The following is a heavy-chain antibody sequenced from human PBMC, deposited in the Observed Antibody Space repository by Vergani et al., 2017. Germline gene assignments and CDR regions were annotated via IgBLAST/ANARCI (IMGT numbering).Heavy chain of an antibody. D-gene: IGHD1-26*01. V-gene: IGHV3-7*01. CDR2: IKQDGSEK. CDR1: GFTFSSYA. CDR3: ARDYGSWPPQSRRLLYDIGWFDP. Sequence: VQLVESGGGVVQPGRSLRLSCAASGFTFSSYAMHWVRQAPGKGLEWVANIKQDGSEKYYVDSVKGRFTISRDNANNLVYLQMSSVRADDTAVYYCARDYGSWPPQSRRLLYDIGWFDPWGQGTLVTVSS. J-gene: IGHJ5*02.